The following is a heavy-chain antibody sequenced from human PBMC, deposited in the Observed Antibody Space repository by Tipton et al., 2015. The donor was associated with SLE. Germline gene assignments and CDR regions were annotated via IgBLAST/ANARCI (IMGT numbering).Heavy chain of an antibody. CDR2: ISAYNGNT. CDR1: GYTFNSYG. V-gene: IGHV1-18*01. Sequence: QLVQSGAEVKKPGASVKVSCKASGYTFNSYGVSWVRQAPGQGLEWMGWISAYNGNTNYAQNLQGRVTMTTDTSTNTAYMELRSLTSDDTAIYYCARGLQWEPPTFDSCRHATMVTLSS. CDR3: ARGLQWEPPTFDS. D-gene: IGHD1-26*01. J-gene: IGHJ3*02.